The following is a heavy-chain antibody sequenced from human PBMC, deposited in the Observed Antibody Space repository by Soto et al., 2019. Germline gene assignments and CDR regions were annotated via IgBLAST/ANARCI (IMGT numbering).Heavy chain of an antibody. D-gene: IGHD4-17*01. J-gene: IGHJ4*02. V-gene: IGHV4-39*01. Sequence: QLQLQESGPGLVKPSETLSLTCTVSGGSISSSSYYWGWIRQPPGKGLEWIGSIYYSGSTYYNPSLKSRVTISVDTSKNQFSLKLSSVTAADTAVYYCARHDYGDYAFDYWGQGTLVTLSS. CDR1: GGSISSSSYY. CDR3: ARHDYGDYAFDY. CDR2: IYYSGST.